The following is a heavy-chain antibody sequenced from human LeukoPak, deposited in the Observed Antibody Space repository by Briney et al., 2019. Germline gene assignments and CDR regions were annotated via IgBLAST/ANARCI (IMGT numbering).Heavy chain of an antibody. CDR2: ISGSGDTT. Sequence: GGSLRLSCAASGFTFSSSAMTWVRQAPGKGLEWVSAISGSGDTTYHTDSVKGRFTISRDNSKNTLYLQMDSLRADDTAVYYCAKMWNVDIKPTSLPYWGQGTLVTVSS. D-gene: IGHD5-12*01. CDR1: GFTFSSSA. V-gene: IGHV3-23*01. J-gene: IGHJ4*02. CDR3: AKMWNVDIKPTSLPY.